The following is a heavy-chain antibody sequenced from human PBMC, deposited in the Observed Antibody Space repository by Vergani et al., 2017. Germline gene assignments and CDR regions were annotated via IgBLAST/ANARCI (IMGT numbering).Heavy chain of an antibody. CDR3: ARDAGGILDC. Sequence: QVQLEESGGGVVQPGRSLRLSCAGSGFTLSSHAIHWVRQAPGKGLEWVAFIWYDGSKEYYADSVKGRFTISRDNSKNTLYLQMNKLRAADTAVYYCARDAGGILDCWGEGSLVTVSS. D-gene: IGHD3-16*01. J-gene: IGHJ4*02. CDR1: GFTLSSHA. CDR2: IWYDGSKE. V-gene: IGHV3-33*01.